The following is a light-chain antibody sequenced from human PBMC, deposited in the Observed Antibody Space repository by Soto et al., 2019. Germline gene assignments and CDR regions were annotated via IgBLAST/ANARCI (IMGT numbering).Light chain of an antibody. Sequence: SYELTQPHSVSVATGQTASITCSGDKLGDKYAFWYQQKPGQSPVLVIYQDSKRPSGIPERFSGSNSGNTATLTISGTQAMDEADYYCQAWDSNTGVFGAGTKVTVL. J-gene: IGLJ1*01. CDR2: QDS. V-gene: IGLV3-1*01. CDR3: QAWDSNTGV. CDR1: KLGDKY.